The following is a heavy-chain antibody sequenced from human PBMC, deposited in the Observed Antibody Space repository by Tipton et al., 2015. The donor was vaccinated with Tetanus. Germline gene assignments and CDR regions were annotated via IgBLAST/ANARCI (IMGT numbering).Heavy chain of an antibody. CDR2: SWYDGTDE. CDR3: AGEAGCSGGSCFSGDFDN. Sequence: SLRLSCAASGFIFSSYGIHWVRQAPGKGLEWVAVSWYDGTDEYYADSVKGRFTISRDGSKNTLYLQRNSLRAGDTAVYYCAGEAGCSGGSCFSGDFDNWGQGTQVTVSS. D-gene: IGHD2-15*01. J-gene: IGHJ4*02. V-gene: IGHV3-33*01. CDR1: GFIFSSYG.